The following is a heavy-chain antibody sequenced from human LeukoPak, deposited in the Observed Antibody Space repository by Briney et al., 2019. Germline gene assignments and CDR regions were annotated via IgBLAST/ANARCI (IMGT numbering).Heavy chain of an antibody. D-gene: IGHD1-1*01. J-gene: IGHJ4*02. CDR1: GFIFKSYY. CDR3: ARRELGRHFDY. V-gene: IGHV3-21*01. Sequence: GGSLRLSCAASGFIFKSYYMNWVRQAPGKGLEWVSSISSSSSYIYYADSVKGRFTISRDNAKNSLYLQMNSLRAEDTAVYYCARRELGRHFDYWGQGTLVTVSS. CDR2: ISSSSSYI.